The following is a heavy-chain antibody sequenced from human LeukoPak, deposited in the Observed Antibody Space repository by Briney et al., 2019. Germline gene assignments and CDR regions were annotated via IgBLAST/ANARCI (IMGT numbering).Heavy chain of an antibody. Sequence: SETLSLTCTVPGGSISSSSYYWGCIRQPPGKGLEWIGSIYYSGSTYHNPSLKSRVTISVDTSKNQFSLKLSSVTAADTAVYYCARGTTKAGTYYYYYMDVWGKGTTVTVSS. CDR3: ARGTTKAGTYYYYYMDV. J-gene: IGHJ6*03. CDR2: IYYSGST. V-gene: IGHV4-39*07. D-gene: IGHD3-10*01. CDR1: GGSISSSSYY.